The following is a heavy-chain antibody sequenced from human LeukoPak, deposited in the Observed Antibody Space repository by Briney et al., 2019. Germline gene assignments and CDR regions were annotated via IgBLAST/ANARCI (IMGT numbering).Heavy chain of an antibody. Sequence: GGSLRLSCAASGFTFSSYAMSWVRQAPGKGLEWLSTISGSGGSTYYADSVKGRFTISRDNSKNTLYLQMNSLRAEDTAVYYCAKGGSSWRWAVDYWGQGTLVTVSS. J-gene: IGHJ4*02. V-gene: IGHV3-23*01. CDR1: GFTFSSYA. CDR3: AKGGSSWRWAVDY. CDR2: ISGSGGST. D-gene: IGHD6-13*01.